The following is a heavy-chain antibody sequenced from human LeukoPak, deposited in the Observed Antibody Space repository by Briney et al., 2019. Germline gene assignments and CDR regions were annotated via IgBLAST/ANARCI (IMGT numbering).Heavy chain of an antibody. Sequence: GGSLRLSCAASGFTFSSYGMHWVRQAPGKGLEWVAVISYDGSNKYYADSVKGRFTISRDNSKNMLYLQMNSLRAEDTAVYYCAKSMGYYDAFDIWGQGTMVTVSS. CDR1: GFTFSSYG. D-gene: IGHD2-15*01. CDR3: AKSMGYYDAFDI. J-gene: IGHJ3*02. CDR2: ISYDGSNK. V-gene: IGHV3-30*18.